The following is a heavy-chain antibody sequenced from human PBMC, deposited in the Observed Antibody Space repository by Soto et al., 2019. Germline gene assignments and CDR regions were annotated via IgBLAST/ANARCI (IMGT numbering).Heavy chain of an antibody. D-gene: IGHD3-22*01. CDR3: ASQMYFFDSSGYFPPPI. CDR1: GSAFRGYS. V-gene: IGHV3-30-3*01. CDR2: ISYDEATT. J-gene: IGHJ4*02. Sequence: LRLSCSASGSAFRGYSIHWVRQAPGKGLEWITLISYDEATTFYADSVKGRFTISRDDSKDVSYLQMDSLRREDTGVYFCASQMYFFDSSGYFPPPIWGQGTLVTVSS.